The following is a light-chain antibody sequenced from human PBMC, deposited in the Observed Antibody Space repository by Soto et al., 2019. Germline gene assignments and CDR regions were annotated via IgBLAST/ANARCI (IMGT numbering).Light chain of an antibody. CDR2: AAS. CDR1: QSISSY. Sequence: DIQMTQSPSSLSASVGDRVTITCRASQSISSYLNWYQQKPGKAPKLLIYAASSLQSGVPSSFSGSGSGTDFTLTISSLQPEDFATYYCQQSYSTSVYSFGQGPKLEIK. CDR3: QQSYSTSVYS. J-gene: IGKJ2*01. V-gene: IGKV1-39*01.